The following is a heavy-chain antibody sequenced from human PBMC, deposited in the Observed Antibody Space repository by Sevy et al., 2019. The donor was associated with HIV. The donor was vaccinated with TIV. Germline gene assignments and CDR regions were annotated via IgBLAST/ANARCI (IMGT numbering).Heavy chain of an antibody. CDR3: ARPTPTIAPSSAAFFDY. V-gene: IGHV3-23*01. CDR2: INGRGGSA. J-gene: IGHJ4*02. Sequence: GGSLRLSCAASGFTFSSFAMSWVRHIPGKGLEWVSTINGRGGSAYYADSVTGRFTLSRDNSNNTVFLQMNRLRDEATAVYYCARPTPTIAPSSAAFFDYWGQGTLVTVSS. D-gene: IGHD5-12*01. CDR1: GFTFSSFA.